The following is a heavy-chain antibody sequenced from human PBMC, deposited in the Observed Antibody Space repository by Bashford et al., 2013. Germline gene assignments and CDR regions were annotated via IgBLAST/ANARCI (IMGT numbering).Heavy chain of an antibody. V-gene: IGHV1-2*02. D-gene: IGHD2-15*01. J-gene: IGHJ4*03. Sequence: ASVKVSCKASGYTFTGYYMHWVRQAPGQGLEWMGWINPNSGGTNYAQKFQGRVTMTRDTSISTAYMELSRLRSDDTAVYYCARAGYCSGGSCYFDYVGPGTLVHRLL. CDR2: INPNSGGT. CDR1: GYTFTGYY. CDR3: ARAGYCSGGSCYFDY.